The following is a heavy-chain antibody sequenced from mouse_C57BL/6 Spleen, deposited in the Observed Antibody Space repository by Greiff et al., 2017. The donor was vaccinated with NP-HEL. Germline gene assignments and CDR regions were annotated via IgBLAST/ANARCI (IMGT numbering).Heavy chain of an antibody. CDR3: ARGGRGYWYFDV. Sequence: VQLQQPGAELVMPGASVKLSCKASGYTFTSYWMHWVKQRPGQGLEWIGEIDPSDSYTNYNQKFKGKSTLTVDKSSSTAYMQLSSLTSEDSAVYYCARGGRGYWYFDVWGTGTTVTVSS. V-gene: IGHV1-69*01. CDR2: IDPSDSYT. J-gene: IGHJ1*03. CDR1: GYTFTSYW. D-gene: IGHD3-1*01.